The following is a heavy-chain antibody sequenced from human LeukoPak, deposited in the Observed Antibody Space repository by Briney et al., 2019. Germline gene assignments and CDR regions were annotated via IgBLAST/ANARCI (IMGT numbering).Heavy chain of an antibody. CDR1: GFSFSAYW. CDR3: ARFGYVAAVDV. Sequence: GGSLRLSCAASGFSFSAYWMTWVRQAPGTGLEWVANINPAGSETYYVDPVKGRLSISRDNAKNLVYLQMNSLRAGDTAVYHCARFGYVAAVDVWGQGTPVTVSS. D-gene: IGHD2-15*01. CDR2: INPAGSET. V-gene: IGHV3-7*01. J-gene: IGHJ4*02.